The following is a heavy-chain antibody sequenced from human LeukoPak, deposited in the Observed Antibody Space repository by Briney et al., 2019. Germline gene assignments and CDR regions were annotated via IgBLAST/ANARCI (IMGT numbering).Heavy chain of an antibody. CDR2: ISYDGSNK. V-gene: IGHV3-30*18. J-gene: IGHJ4*02. CDR1: GFTFSSYG. CDR3: AKYTRTWLDVDY. D-gene: IGHD6-19*01. Sequence: PGGSLRLSCAASGFTFSSYGMHWVRQAPGKGLEWVAVISYDGSNKYYADSVKGRFTISRDDSKNTLYLQMNSLRAEDTAVYYCAKYTRTWLDVDYWGQGTLVTVSS.